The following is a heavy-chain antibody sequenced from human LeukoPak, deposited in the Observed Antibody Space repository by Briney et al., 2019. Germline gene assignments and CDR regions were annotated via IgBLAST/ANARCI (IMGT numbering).Heavy chain of an antibody. J-gene: IGHJ6*02. CDR1: GYTFTGYY. CDR2: INPNSGGT. D-gene: IGHD2-15*01. CDR3: ARGTLGYCSGGSCYPGDGMDV. Sequence: ASVKVSCKASGYTFTGYYMHWERQAPGQGLEWMGWINPNSGGTNYAQKFQGRVTMTRDTSISTAYMELSRLRSDDTAVYYCARGTLGYCSGGSCYPGDGMDVWGQGTTVPVSS. V-gene: IGHV1-2*02.